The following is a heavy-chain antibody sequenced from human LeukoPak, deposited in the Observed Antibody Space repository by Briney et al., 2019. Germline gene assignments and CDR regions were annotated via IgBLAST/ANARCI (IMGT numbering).Heavy chain of an antibody. D-gene: IGHD6-13*01. CDR2: ISNSGGPI. CDR3: ARDQGSSWYFDY. J-gene: IGHJ4*02. V-gene: IGHV3-48*03. CDR1: GFTFSSYE. Sequence: GGSLRLSCAASGFTFSSYEMNWVRQAPGKGLEWVSYISNSGGPIHYADSVKGRFTISRDNAKKSLYLQMNSLRAEDTAVYYCARDQGSSWYFDYWGQGILVTVSS.